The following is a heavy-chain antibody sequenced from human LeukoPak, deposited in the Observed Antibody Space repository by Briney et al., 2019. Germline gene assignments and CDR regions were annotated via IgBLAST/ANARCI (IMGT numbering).Heavy chain of an antibody. D-gene: IGHD1-20*01. CDR3: ARDLHNWNGGGYFGY. Sequence: SVKVSCKASGGTFSSYAISWVRQAPGQGLEWMGRIIPIFGTANYAQKFQGRVTITTDESMSTAYMELSSLRSEDTAVYYCARDLHNWNGGGYFGYWGQGTLVTVSS. CDR1: GGTFSSYA. V-gene: IGHV1-69*05. CDR2: IIPIFGTA. J-gene: IGHJ4*02.